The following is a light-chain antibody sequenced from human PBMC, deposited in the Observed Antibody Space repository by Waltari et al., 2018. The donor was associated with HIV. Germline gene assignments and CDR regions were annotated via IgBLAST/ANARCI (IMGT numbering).Light chain of an antibody. CDR2: AVN. Sequence: QSALTQPPSASGSPGQSVTLSCTGTSSHAGGVDYVAWYQQHPAKAPKLLIYAVNRRHSGVPDRFSGSKSGNTASLTVSGLQTEDEADYYCSSYADTNNVLFGGGTKLTVL. CDR3: SSYADTNNVL. V-gene: IGLV2-8*01. J-gene: IGLJ3*02. CDR1: SSHAGGVDY.